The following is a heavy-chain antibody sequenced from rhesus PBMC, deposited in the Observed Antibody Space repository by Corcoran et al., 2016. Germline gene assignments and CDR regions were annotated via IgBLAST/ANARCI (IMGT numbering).Heavy chain of an antibody. Sequence: EVQLVQSGAEVKRPGESLKISCKTSGYSFTSYWISWVRQMPGKGLEWMGPIDPRDSDTEYNPSFQGQVTISADTSISPAYLQWSRLKASDTATYYCAKGVGDYYYGLDSWGQGVVVTVSS. CDR3: AKGVGDYYYGLDS. J-gene: IGHJ6*01. CDR2: IDPRDSDT. CDR1: GYSFTSYW. D-gene: IGHD3-34*01. V-gene: IGHV5-20*01.